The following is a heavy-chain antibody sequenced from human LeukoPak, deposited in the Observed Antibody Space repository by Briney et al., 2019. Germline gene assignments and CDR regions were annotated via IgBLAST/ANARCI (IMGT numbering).Heavy chain of an antibody. D-gene: IGHD6-13*01. J-gene: IGHJ4*02. CDR3: ARVGAAAGPEYFDY. Sequence: SETLSLTCTVSGGSISSYYWSWIRQPPGKGLEWIGYIYYSGSTNYNPSLKSRVTISVDTSKNQFSLKLSSVTAADTAVYYCARVGAAAGPEYFDYGGQGTLVTVSS. CDR1: GGSISSYY. CDR2: IYYSGST. V-gene: IGHV4-59*08.